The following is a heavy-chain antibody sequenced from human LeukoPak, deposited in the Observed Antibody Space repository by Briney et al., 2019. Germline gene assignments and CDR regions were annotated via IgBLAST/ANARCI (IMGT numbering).Heavy chain of an antibody. CDR2: IKQDGSEK. CDR3: ARAKDKCFNP. Sequence: GGSLRLSCAASGFTFSSTWMSWVRQAPGKGLEWVAEIKQDGSEKYYVDSVKGRFTISRDNAKNSLYLQMNSLRDEDTAVYYCARAKDKCFNPWGRGTLVTVSS. CDR1: GFTFSSTW. J-gene: IGHJ5*02. V-gene: IGHV3-7*01.